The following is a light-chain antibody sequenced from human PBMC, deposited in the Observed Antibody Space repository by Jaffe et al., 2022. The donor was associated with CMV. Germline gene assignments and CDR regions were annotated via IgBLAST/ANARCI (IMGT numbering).Light chain of an antibody. CDR2: WAS. CDR1: QSVFYSSDNNNY. V-gene: IGKV4-1*01. CDR3: QQYYTTPFT. J-gene: IGKJ3*01. Sequence: DIVMTQSPDSLAVSLGERATINCKSSQSVFYSSDNNNYLAWYQQKPGQPPKLLIYWASTRESGVPDRFSGGGSGTDFTLTISSLQAEDVAFYYCQQYYTTPFTFGPGTKVDIK.